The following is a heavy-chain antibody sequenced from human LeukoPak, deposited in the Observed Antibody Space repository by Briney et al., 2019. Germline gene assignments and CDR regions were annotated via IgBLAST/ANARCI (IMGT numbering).Heavy chain of an antibody. J-gene: IGHJ3*02. V-gene: IGHV4-39*07. CDR2: IYYSGST. Sequence: SETLSLTCTVSGGSISSSSYYWGWIRQPPGKGLEWIGSIYYSGSTHDNPSLKSRVTISVDTSKNQFSLKLSSVTAADTAVYYCARVDTAMGDAFDIWGQGTMVTVSS. D-gene: IGHD5-18*01. CDR3: ARVDTAMGDAFDI. CDR1: GGSISSSSYY.